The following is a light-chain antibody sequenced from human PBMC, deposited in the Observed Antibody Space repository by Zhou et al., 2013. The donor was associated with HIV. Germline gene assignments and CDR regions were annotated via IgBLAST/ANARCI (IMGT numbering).Light chain of an antibody. CDR2: EAS. Sequence: EIVLTQSPGALSLSPGERATLSCRASQSVHGRYLAWYQQKPGQAPRLLIYEASERATGIPDRFSGSGSGTDFTLTISSLQPDEFATYYCQQYNIYPIAFGQGTRLEI. CDR3: QQYNIYPIA. CDR1: QSVHGRY. J-gene: IGKJ5*01. V-gene: IGKV3-20*01.